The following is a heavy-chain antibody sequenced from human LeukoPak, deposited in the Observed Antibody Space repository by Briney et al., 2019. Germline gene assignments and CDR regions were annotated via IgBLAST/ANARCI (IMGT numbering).Heavy chain of an antibody. V-gene: IGHV1-8*02. CDR1: GYTFTSYD. Sequence: ASVKVSCKASGYTFTSYDINWVRQATGQGLEWMGWMNPNSGNTGYAQKFQGRVTMTTDTSTSTAYMELRSLRSDDTAVYYCARGGRRIAADAVDYWGQGTLVTVSS. J-gene: IGHJ4*02. CDR2: MNPNSGNT. CDR3: ARGGRRIAADAVDY. D-gene: IGHD6-13*01.